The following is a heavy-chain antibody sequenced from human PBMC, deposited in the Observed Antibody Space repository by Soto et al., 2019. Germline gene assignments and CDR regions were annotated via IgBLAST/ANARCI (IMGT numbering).Heavy chain of an antibody. Sequence: EVQLLESGGGLVQPGGSLRLSFAASGFTFSSYAMTWVRQAPGKGLEWVSAISGSGNTSYYADSVKGRFTISRDSSKKMLYLQMNSLRPEDTAVYYCAKDRGRTWYEDYWGQGTLVTVSS. CDR3: AKDRGRTWYEDY. CDR1: GFTFSSYA. V-gene: IGHV3-23*01. CDR2: ISGSGNTS. D-gene: IGHD6-13*01. J-gene: IGHJ4*02.